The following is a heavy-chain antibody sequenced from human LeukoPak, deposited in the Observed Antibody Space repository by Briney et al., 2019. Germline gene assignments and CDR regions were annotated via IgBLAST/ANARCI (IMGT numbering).Heavy chain of an antibody. CDR2: IYYSGST. D-gene: IGHD3-9*01. V-gene: IGHV4-39*01. CDR1: GGSISSSSYY. Sequence: SETLSLTCTVSGGSISSSSYYWGWSRQPPGKGLEWIGSIYYSGSTYYNPSLKSRVTISVDTSKNQFSLKLSSVTAADTAVYYCARQGYFDWFLSVGWSDPWGQGTLVTVSS. J-gene: IGHJ5*02. CDR3: ARQGYFDWFLSVGWSDP.